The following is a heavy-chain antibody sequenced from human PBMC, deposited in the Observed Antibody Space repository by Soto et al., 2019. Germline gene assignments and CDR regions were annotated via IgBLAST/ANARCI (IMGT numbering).Heavy chain of an antibody. J-gene: IGHJ6*02. CDR1: GGSISSGDYY. D-gene: IGHD6-13*01. V-gene: IGHV4-30-4*01. CDR3: ARVSSSSWYGIYGMDV. CDR2: IYYSGST. Sequence: SETLSLTCTVSGGSISSGDYYWSWIRQPPGKGLEWIGYIYYSGSTYYNPSLKSRVTISVDTSKNQFSLKLSSVTAADTAVYYCARVSSSSWYGIYGMDVWGQGTTVTVSS.